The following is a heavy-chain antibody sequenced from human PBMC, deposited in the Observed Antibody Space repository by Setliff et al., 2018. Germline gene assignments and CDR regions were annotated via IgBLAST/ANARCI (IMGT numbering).Heavy chain of an antibody. CDR2: ISVYNGKT. CDR1: GYTFTSYG. J-gene: IGHJ4*02. D-gene: IGHD2-21*01. Sequence: ASVKVSCKASGYTFTSYGFGWVRQAPGQGLEWMGWISVYNGKTKYAQKFQGRVTMTTDTSTRTAYMEVTSLRSDDTAVYYCATEKFPGDWGDYWGQGTLVTVS. V-gene: IGHV1-18*01. CDR3: ATEKFPGDWGDY.